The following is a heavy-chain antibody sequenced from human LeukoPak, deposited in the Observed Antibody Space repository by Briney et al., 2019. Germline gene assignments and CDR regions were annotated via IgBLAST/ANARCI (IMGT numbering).Heavy chain of an antibody. CDR2: IKGDGSEK. CDR3: AREAAY. V-gene: IGHV3-7*03. CDR1: GFTFSYHW. J-gene: IGHJ4*02. Sequence: GGSLRLSCATSGFTFSYHWMTWVRQAPGKGLEWLANIKGDGSEKNYVASMKGRFTISRDDVNNSLYLQLNNLRVEDTAMYYCAREAAYWGQGTRVTVSS. D-gene: IGHD6-25*01.